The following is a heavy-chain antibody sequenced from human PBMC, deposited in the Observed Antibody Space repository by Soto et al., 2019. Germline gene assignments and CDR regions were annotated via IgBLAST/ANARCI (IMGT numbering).Heavy chain of an antibody. CDR3: AANYYAYGLDV. V-gene: IGHV3-21*01. CDR2: ISGSGTYI. D-gene: IGHD3-10*01. J-gene: IGHJ6*02. CDR1: GLIFSTYT. Sequence: GGSLSLSCAASGLIFSTYTMNWFRQAPGRGLEWVSSISGSGTYIYYADSVKGRFTISRDNAKKSLYLQMNSLRAEDTALYYCAANYYAYGLDVWGQGTTVTVSS.